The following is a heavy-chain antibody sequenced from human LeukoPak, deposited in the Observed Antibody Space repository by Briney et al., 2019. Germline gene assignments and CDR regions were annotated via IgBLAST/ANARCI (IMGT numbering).Heavy chain of an antibody. V-gene: IGHV3-23*01. D-gene: IGHD1-26*01. J-gene: IGHJ4*02. CDR1: GFTFSTYG. CDR3: AKLREWELPDLFDY. CDR2: IRGSGGSR. Sequence: GGSLRLSCAASGFTFSTYGMSWVRQAPGKGLEWVSGIRGSGGSRFYTDSVKGRYTISRDNPKNTLYLQMNSLRAEDTAVYYCAKLREWELPDLFDYWGQGTLVTVSS.